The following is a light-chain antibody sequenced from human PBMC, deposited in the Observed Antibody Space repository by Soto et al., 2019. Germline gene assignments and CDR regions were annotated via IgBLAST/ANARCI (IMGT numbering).Light chain of an antibody. CDR1: SSDVGGYDY. CDR2: EVN. V-gene: IGLV2-14*01. J-gene: IGLJ1*01. CDR3: SSYSISTAYL. Sequence: QSALTQPASVSGSAGQSITISCTGTSSDVGGYDYVSWYQLHPGKAPKLMVFEVNNRPSGVSYRFSGSKSGNTASLTISGLQAEDEADYFCSSYSISTAYLFGTGTKVTV.